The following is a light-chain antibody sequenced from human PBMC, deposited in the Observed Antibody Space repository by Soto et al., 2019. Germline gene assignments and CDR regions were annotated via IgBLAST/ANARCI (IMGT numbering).Light chain of an antibody. Sequence: QSVLTQSPSASGTPGQRVTISCSGSRSNIETNSVDWYQQLPGTAPKLLIYNNDQRPSGVPDRFSAAKSGTSASLAISGLQSEDEADYYCAAWDDSLNGVVFGGGTKPTVL. J-gene: IGLJ2*01. CDR1: RSNIETNS. CDR3: AAWDDSLNGVV. CDR2: NND. V-gene: IGLV1-44*01.